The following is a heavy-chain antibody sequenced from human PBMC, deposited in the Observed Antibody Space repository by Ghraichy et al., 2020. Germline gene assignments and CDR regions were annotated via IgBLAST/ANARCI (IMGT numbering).Heavy chain of an antibody. CDR3: ARVTPLYGDYGLVEPSSLDY. J-gene: IGHJ4*02. D-gene: IGHD4-17*01. CDR2: IYYSGST. CDR1: GGSISSGGYY. Sequence: SETLSLTCTVSGGSISSGGYYWSWIRQHPGKGLEWIGYIYYSGSTYYNPSLKSRVTISVDTSKNQFSLKLSSVTAADTAVYYCARVTPLYGDYGLVEPSSLDYWGQGTLVTVSS. V-gene: IGHV4-31*03.